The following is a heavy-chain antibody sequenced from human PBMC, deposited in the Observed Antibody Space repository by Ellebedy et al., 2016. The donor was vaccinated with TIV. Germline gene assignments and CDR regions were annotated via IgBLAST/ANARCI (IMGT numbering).Heavy chain of an antibody. V-gene: IGHV3-23*01. Sequence: GGSLRLXXAASGFTFSSYAMSWVRQAPGKGLEWVSAISGSGGSTYYADSVKGRFTISRDNSKNTLYLQMNSLRAEDTAVYYCAKEGFGGDYVGYYFDYWGQGTLVTVSS. CDR1: GFTFSSYA. CDR3: AKEGFGGDYVGYYFDY. D-gene: IGHD4-17*01. CDR2: ISGSGGST. J-gene: IGHJ4*02.